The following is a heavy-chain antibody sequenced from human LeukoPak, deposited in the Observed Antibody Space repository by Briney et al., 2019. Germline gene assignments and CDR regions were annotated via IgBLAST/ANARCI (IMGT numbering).Heavy chain of an antibody. V-gene: IGHV4-61*02. J-gene: IGHJ6*02. CDR2: IYTSGST. D-gene: IGHD6-6*01. CDR1: GGSLSSGSYY. CDR3: ARESSHYYGMDV. Sequence: SETLSLTCTVSGGSLSSGSYYWSWIRQPAGTGLEWIGRIYTSGSTNYNPSLKSRVTISVDTSKNQFSLKLSSVTAADTAVYYCARESSHYYGMDVWGQGTTVTVSS.